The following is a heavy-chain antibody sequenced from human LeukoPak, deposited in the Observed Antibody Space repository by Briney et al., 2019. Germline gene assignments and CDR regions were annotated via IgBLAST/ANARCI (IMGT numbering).Heavy chain of an antibody. CDR1: GFTFSSYA. CDR3: AGARGLLYPFIY. CDR2: ISGSGGGT. Sequence: GGSLRLSCAASGFTFSSYAMSWVRQAPGKGLEWVSAISGSGGGTYYADSVKGRFTISRDNSKNTLYLQINSLRAEDTAVYYCAGARGLLYPFIYWGQGTLVSVSS. J-gene: IGHJ4*02. V-gene: IGHV3-23*01. D-gene: IGHD2/OR15-2a*01.